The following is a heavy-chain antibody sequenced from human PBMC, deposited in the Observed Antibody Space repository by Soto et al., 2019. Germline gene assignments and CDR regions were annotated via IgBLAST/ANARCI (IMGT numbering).Heavy chain of an antibody. D-gene: IGHD3-22*01. CDR2: IYYSGST. V-gene: IGHV4-31*03. CDR3: ARATGYYDSSGYYKTQKNWFDP. J-gene: IGHJ5*02. CDR1: GGSISSGGYY. Sequence: SETLSLTCTVSGGSISSGGYYWSWIRQHPGKGLEWIGYIYYSGSTYYNPSLKSRVTISVDTSKNQFSLKLSSVTAADTAVYYCARATGYYDSSGYYKTQKNWFDPWGQGTLVTVSS.